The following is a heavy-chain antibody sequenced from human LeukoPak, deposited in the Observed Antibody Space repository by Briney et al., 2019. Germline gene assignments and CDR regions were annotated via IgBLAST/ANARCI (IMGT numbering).Heavy chain of an antibody. CDR2: IYSSGST. CDR3: ARESWNTLVRGAVFDN. CDR1: GGSFSGYY. D-gene: IGHD3-10*01. J-gene: IGHJ4*02. Sequence: SETLSLTCAVYGGSFSGYYWTWIRQPPGKGLEWVGYIYSSGSTNYNPSLKSRVTISVDTSKNQLSLKLTSVTAADTAVYYCARESWNTLVRGAVFDNWGQGALVTVST. V-gene: IGHV4-59*01.